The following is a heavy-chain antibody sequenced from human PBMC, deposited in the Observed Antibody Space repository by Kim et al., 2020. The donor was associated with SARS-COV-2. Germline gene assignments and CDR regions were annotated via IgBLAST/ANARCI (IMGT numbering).Heavy chain of an antibody. CDR3: ATAKQLVPDY. CDR1: GGSFSGYY. V-gene: IGHV4-34*01. Sequence: SETLSLTCAVYGGSFSGYYWSWIRQPPGKGLEWIGEINHSGSTNYNPSLKSRVTISVDTSKNQFSLKLSSVTAADTAVYYCATAKQLVPDYWGQGTLVTVSS. D-gene: IGHD6-6*01. J-gene: IGHJ4*02. CDR2: INHSGST.